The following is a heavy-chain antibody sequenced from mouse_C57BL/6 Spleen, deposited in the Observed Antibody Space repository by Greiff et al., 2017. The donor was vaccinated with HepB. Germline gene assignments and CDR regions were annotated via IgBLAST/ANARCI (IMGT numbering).Heavy chain of an antibody. D-gene: IGHD2-4*01. CDR1: GYAFTNYL. CDR3: ARERGLRLGFDY. J-gene: IGHJ2*01. CDR2: INPGSGGT. Sequence: QVQLKQSGAELVRPGTSVKVSCKASGYAFTNYLIEWVKQRPGQGLEWIGVINPGSGGTNYNEKFKGKATLTADKSSSTAYMQLSSLTSEDSAVYFCARERGLRLGFDYWGQGTTLTVSS. V-gene: IGHV1-54*01.